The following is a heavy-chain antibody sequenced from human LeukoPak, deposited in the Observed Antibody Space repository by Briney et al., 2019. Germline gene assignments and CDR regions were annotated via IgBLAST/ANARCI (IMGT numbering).Heavy chain of an antibody. CDR1: GFSLSTSGVG. J-gene: IGHJ4*02. V-gene: IGHV2-5*02. D-gene: IGHD6-6*01. CDR2: IYWDDDK. CDR3: SHRSMAARVHGPRFDY. Sequence: ESGPTLVKPTQTLTLTCTFSGFSLSTSGVGVGWIRQPPGKALEWLALIYWDDDKRYSPSLKSRLTITKDTSKNQVVLTMTNMDPVDIATYYCSHRSMAARVHGPRFDYWGQGTLVTVSS.